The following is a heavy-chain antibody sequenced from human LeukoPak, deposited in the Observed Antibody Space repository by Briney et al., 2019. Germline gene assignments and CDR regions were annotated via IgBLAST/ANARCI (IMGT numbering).Heavy chain of an antibody. CDR2: IYYSGST. CDR3: ARNIAAAGTVYYYYYYYMDV. V-gene: IGHV4-39*01. D-gene: IGHD6-13*01. CDR1: GGSISSSSYY. Sequence: SETLSLTCTVSGGSISSSSYYWGWIRQPPGKGLEWIGSIYYSGSTYYNPSPKSRVTISVDTSKNQFSLKLSSVTAADTAVYYCARNIAAAGTVYYYYYYYMDVWGKGTTVTISS. J-gene: IGHJ6*03.